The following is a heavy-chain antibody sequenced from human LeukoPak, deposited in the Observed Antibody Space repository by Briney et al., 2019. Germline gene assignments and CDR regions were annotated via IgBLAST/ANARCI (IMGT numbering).Heavy chain of an antibody. J-gene: IGHJ3*02. CDR2: ISYDGSNK. Sequence: GRSLRLSCAASGFTFSSYGMHWVRQAPGKGLGWVAVISYDGSNKYYADSVKGRFTISRDNADNSMSLQMHGLRAEDTAMYYCVRDDLYYSGSGTYQSRTAFDIWGQGTMLTVSS. CDR3: VRDDLYYSGSGTYQSRTAFDI. V-gene: IGHV3-30*03. D-gene: IGHD3-10*01. CDR1: GFTFSSYG.